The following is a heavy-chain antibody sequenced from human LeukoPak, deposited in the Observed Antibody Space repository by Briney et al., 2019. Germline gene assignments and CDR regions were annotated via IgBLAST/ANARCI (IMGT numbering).Heavy chain of an antibody. D-gene: IGHD3-10*01. CDR1: SGSLGSYY. CDR2: IYTSGST. CDR3: ASYGSGSYYMGFDY. Sequence: SETLSLTCTVSSGSLGSYYWNWLRQPAGKGLEWIGHIYTSGSTNYNPSLKSRVTISVDTSKNQFSLKLSSVTAADTAVYYCASYGSGSYYMGFDYWGQGTLVTVSS. V-gene: IGHV4-4*07. J-gene: IGHJ4*02.